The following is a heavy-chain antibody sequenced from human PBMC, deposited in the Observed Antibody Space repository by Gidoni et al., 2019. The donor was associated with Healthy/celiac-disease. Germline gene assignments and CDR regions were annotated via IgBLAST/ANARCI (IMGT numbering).Heavy chain of an antibody. D-gene: IGHD3-3*01. CDR3: ARDPYRITIFGVVRAADGDWFDP. CDR2: ISYDGSNK. V-gene: IGHV3-30*03. Sequence: QVQLVESGGGVVQPGRSLRLSCDASGFNFSSCGMHCVRQAPGKGLEWVAVISYDGSNKYYADSVKGRFTISRDNSKNTLYLQMNSLRAEDTAVYYCARDPYRITIFGVVRAADGDWFDPWGQGTLVTVSS. J-gene: IGHJ5*02. CDR1: GFNFSSCG.